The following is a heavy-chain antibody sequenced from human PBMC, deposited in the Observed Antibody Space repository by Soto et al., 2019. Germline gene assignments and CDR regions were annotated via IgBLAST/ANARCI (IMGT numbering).Heavy chain of an antibody. D-gene: IGHD3-3*01. CDR1: GGSISSYY. Sequence: SETLSLTCTVSGGSISSYYWSCIRQPPGKGLDWIVYIYYSGSTNYNPSLKSRVTISVDTXKNQFSLKLSSVTAADTAVYYCARSIKSYYDFWSGYPWPGYYYYGMDVGGQGTTVTVSS. J-gene: IGHJ6*02. CDR3: ARSIKSYYDFWSGYPWPGYYYYGMDV. V-gene: IGHV4-59*01. CDR2: IYYSGST.